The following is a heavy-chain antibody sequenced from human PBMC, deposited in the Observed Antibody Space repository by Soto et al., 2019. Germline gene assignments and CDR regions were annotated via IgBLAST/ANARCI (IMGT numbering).Heavy chain of an antibody. CDR3: AASIFYYGMDV. V-gene: IGHV5-51*01. CDR1: GYTFTNYW. CDR2: IYPGDSDT. Sequence: GESLKISCKGSGYTFTNYWIGWVRQMPGKGLEWMGIIYPGDSDTKYNPSFQGQVTISAGKSITTTYLQWSSLKASDTAIYYCAASIFYYGMDVWGQGTTVTVSS. J-gene: IGHJ6*02.